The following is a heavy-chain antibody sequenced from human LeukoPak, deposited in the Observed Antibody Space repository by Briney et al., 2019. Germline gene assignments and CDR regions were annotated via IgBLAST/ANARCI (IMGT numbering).Heavy chain of an antibody. CDR3: ARDSGTTVDY. CDR2: IYYSGST. V-gene: IGHV4-31*03. D-gene: IGHD1-7*01. J-gene: IGHJ4*02. CDR1: GGSISSGGYY. Sequence: PSETLSLTCTVSGGSISSGGYYWSWIRQHPGKGLEWIGYIYYSGSTYYNPSLKSRVTISVDTSKNQLSLKLSSVTAADTAVYYCARDSGTTVDYWGQGTLVTVSS.